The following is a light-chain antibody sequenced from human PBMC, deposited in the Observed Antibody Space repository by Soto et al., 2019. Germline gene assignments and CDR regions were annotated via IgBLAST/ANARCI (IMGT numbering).Light chain of an antibody. V-gene: IGLV8-61*01. CDR3: VLYLGSGIWV. CDR2: SAY. CDR1: SGSVSASYG. Sequence: QTVVTQEPSFSVSPGGTATLTCGLSSGSVSASYGPSWYQQTPGQAPRRLIYSAYTRSSGVPDRFSGSILGNKAALTITGAQADDESDYYCVLYLGSGIWVFGGGTKVTVL. J-gene: IGLJ3*02.